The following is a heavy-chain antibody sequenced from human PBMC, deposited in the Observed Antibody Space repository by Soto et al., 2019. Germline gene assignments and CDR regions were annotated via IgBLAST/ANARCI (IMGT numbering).Heavy chain of an antibody. J-gene: IGHJ4*02. V-gene: IGHV3-23*01. Sequence: GGSLRLSCAASGFTFSSYAMSWVRQAPGKGLEWVSAISGSGGSTYYADSVKGRFTISRDNSKNTLYLKMNSLRAEDTAVYYCAKDSGYDFWSGYSLGYYFDYWGQGTLVTVSS. D-gene: IGHD3-3*01. CDR1: GFTFSSYA. CDR3: AKDSGYDFWSGYSLGYYFDY. CDR2: ISGSGGST.